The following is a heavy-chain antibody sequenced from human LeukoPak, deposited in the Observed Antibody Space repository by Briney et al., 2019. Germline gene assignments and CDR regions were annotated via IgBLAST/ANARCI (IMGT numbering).Heavy chain of an antibody. Sequence: GGSLRLSCAASGFTFSSYSMNWVRQAPGKGLEWVSSISSSSSYIYYADSVKGRFTISRDNAKNSLYLQMNSLRAEDTAVYYCARKIIAEAGNDIDYWGQGTLVTVSS. D-gene: IGHD6-13*01. J-gene: IGHJ4*02. CDR1: GFTFSSYS. CDR2: ISSSSSYI. V-gene: IGHV3-21*01. CDR3: ARKIIAEAGNDIDY.